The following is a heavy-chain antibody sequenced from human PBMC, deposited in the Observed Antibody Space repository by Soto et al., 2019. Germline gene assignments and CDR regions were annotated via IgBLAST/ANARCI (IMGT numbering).Heavy chain of an antibody. CDR1: GFTFSSYG. Sequence: GGSLRLSCAASGFTFSSYGMHFFLHAPFNGLEWVSVISYDGSNKYYADSVKGRFTISRDNSKNTLYLQMNSLRAEDTAVYYCAKALDIVVVPGFHGMDVWGQGTTVTVSS. J-gene: IGHJ6*02. D-gene: IGHD2-2*03. CDR2: ISYDGSNK. CDR3: AKALDIVVVPGFHGMDV. V-gene: IGHV3-30*18.